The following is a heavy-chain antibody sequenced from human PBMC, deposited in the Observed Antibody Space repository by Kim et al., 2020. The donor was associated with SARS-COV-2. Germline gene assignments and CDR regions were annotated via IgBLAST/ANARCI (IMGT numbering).Heavy chain of an antibody. V-gene: IGHV3-48*03. CDR3: AGVSGSYWDAFDI. Sequence: YVNAVKGRFTISRDNAKNSLYLQVNSLRAEDTAVYYCAGVSGSYWDAFDIWGQGTMVTVSS. J-gene: IGHJ3*02. D-gene: IGHD1-26*01.